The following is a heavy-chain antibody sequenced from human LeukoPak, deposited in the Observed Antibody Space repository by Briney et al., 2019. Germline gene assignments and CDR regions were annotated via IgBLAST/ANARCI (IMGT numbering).Heavy chain of an antibody. D-gene: IGHD2-21*02. CDR3: ARPAYCGGNCYYFPDY. CDR2: IFSSSTYI. V-gene: IGHV3-21*01. Sequence: GGSLRLSCAASGFAFNTYSMNWVRQAPGKGLEWVSFIFSSSTYIYYTDSVKGRATISRDNAKNSLYLQMNSLRAEDTAVYYCARPAYCGGNCYYFPDYWGQGTLVTVSS. CDR1: GFAFNTYS. J-gene: IGHJ4*02.